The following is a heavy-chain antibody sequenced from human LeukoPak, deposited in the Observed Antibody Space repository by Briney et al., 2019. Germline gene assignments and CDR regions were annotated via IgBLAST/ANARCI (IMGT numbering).Heavy chain of an antibody. J-gene: IGHJ4*02. V-gene: IGHV4-59*12. CDR3: GRVTLRGYSNALDF. D-gene: IGHD5-18*01. CDR1: GRSMNRYY. CDR2: MYYCEST. Sequence: PSDTLSLLCSVCGRSMNRYYWLCLPQPPEKARVWVVYMYYCESTNYNPSLKRRVTMSVDTPKKHFSLELSSVTAAHTAVYYCGRVTLRGYSNALDFWGEGTRVTLSS.